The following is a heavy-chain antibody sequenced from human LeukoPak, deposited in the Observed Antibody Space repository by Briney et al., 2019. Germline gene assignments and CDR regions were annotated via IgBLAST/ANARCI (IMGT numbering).Heavy chain of an antibody. Sequence: NPGGSLRLSCAASGFTFSSYSVNWVRQAPGKGLEWVSSISSSSSYIYYADSVKGRFTISRDNSKNTLYLQMNGLRAEDTAVYYCAKYFWSGYSNYWGQGTLVTVSS. CDR1: GFTFSSYS. D-gene: IGHD3-3*01. J-gene: IGHJ4*02. CDR2: ISSSSSYI. V-gene: IGHV3-21*04. CDR3: AKYFWSGYSNY.